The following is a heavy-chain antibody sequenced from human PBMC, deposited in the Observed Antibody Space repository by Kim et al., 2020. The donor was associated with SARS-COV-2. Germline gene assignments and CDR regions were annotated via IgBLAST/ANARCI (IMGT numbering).Heavy chain of an antibody. CDR2: IYYTGST. J-gene: IGHJ4*02. CDR1: GGSITSDGYF. V-gene: IGHV4-31*03. Sequence: SETLSLTCTVSGGSITSDGYFWSWIRQHPGKGLEWIGYIYYTGSTYYNPSLRSRVTILVDTSKTQFSLKLSSVKAADTAVYYCARVSGSGSSTRLDYWGQGTLVTVSS. D-gene: IGHD3-10*01. CDR3: ARVSGSGSSTRLDY.